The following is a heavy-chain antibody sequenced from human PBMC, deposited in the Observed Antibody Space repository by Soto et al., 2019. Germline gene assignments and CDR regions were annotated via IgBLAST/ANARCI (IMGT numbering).Heavy chain of an antibody. Sequence: QITLKESGPTLVKPTQTLTLTCTFSGFSLSNRGVGVGWIRQPPGKALEWLALIYWDDDKRYSPSLKSRLTITKDTSKNQVVLTMTSMDPVDTATYYCALSSGYSYADYWGQGTLVTVSS. V-gene: IGHV2-5*02. D-gene: IGHD5-18*01. CDR3: ALSSGYSYADY. CDR1: GFSLSNRGVG. CDR2: IYWDDDK. J-gene: IGHJ4*02.